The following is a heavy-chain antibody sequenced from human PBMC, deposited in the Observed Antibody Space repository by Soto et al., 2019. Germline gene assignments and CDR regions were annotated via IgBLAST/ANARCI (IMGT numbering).Heavy chain of an antibody. CDR2: IYYSGST. D-gene: IGHD6-19*01. J-gene: IGHJ4*02. CDR3: AMCLPGIAVFDY. Sequence: KPSETLSLTCTVSGGSISSYYWSWIRQPPGKGLEWIGYIYYSGSTNYNPSLKSRVTISVDTSKNQFSLKLSSVTAADTAVYYCAMCLPGIAVFDYWGQGTLVTVSS. V-gene: IGHV4-59*01. CDR1: GGSISSYY.